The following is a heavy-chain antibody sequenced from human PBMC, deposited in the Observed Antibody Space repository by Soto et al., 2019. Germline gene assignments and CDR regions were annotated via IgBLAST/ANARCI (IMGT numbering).Heavy chain of an antibody. V-gene: IGHV1-18*01. CDR2: ISGYNGNT. CDR3: AREGPAPYYYYSMDV. Sequence: QVQLVQSGAEVKKPGASVKVSCKASGYTFTNYGFSWVRQAPGQGLEWMGWISGYNGNTKYVEKFQGRVTMTADTSTSTAHMELRSLRSDDTAVYYCAREGPAPYYYYSMDVWGQGTAVTVSS. J-gene: IGHJ6*02. CDR1: GYTFTNYG.